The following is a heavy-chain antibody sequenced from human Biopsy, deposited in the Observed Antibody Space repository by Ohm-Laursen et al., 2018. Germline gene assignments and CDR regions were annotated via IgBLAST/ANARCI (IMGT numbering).Heavy chain of an antibody. CDR1: GFTFTSYA. J-gene: IGHJ3*01. D-gene: IGHD2/OR15-2a*01. Sequence: SLRLSCAASGFTFTSYAMHWARQAPGKGLEWVAVISYDGSGEYYADSLQGRFIISRDNPKNTVDLQMNSLRAEDTAVYYCTRDTTYYAGTTYCDALDVWGQGTTVTVSS. CDR2: ISYDGSGE. V-gene: IGHV3-30*03. CDR3: TRDTTYYAGTTYCDALDV.